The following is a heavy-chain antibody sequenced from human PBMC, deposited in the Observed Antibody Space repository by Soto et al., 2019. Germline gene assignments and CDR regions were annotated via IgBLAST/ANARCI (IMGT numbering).Heavy chain of an antibody. CDR2: ISAYNGNT. CDR3: AGGGGGGDGYIDAFDI. D-gene: IGHD3-16*01. CDR1: GYTFTSYG. Sequence: QVQLVQSGAEVKKPGASVKVSCKASGYTFTSYGISWVRQAPGQGLEWMGWISAYNGNTNYAQKLQGRVTMTTDTSTSTGYVEVRSLRSYYTAVYYWAGGGGGGDGYIDAFDIWGQGTMVTVSS. J-gene: IGHJ3*02. V-gene: IGHV1-18*04.